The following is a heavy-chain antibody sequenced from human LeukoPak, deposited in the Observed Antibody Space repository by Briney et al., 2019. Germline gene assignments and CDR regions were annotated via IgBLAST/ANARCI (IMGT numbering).Heavy chain of an antibody. CDR3: ARGGDIVLTLGSFDI. Sequence: SVKVSCKASGGTFSSYAISWVRQAPGQGLEWMGGIIPIFGTANYAQKFQGRVTITADKSTSTAYMELSSLRSEDTAVYYCARGGDIVLTLGSFDIWGQGTMVTVSS. CDR1: GGTFSSYA. CDR2: IIPIFGTA. J-gene: IGHJ3*02. V-gene: IGHV1-69*06. D-gene: IGHD2-8*01.